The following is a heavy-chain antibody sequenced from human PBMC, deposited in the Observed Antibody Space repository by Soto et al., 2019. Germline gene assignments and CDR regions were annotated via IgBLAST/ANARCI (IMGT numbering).Heavy chain of an antibody. D-gene: IGHD3-16*01. J-gene: IGHJ4*02. V-gene: IGHV1-18*01. CDR3: ARRSYSYGTFDY. CDR1: GYNFPSYG. CDR2: ISANYGDT. Sequence: ASVKVSCKALGYNFPSYGINWVRQAPGQGFEWMGWISANYGDTKYAQKFLDRITMTRDTSTTTVYMELRSLTSDDTAVYFCARRSYSYGTFDYWGQGALVTVSS.